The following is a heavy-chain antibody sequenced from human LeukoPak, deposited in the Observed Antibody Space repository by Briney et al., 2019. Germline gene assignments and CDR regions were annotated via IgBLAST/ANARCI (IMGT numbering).Heavy chain of an antibody. CDR1: GYTFTGYY. V-gene: IGHV1-2*02. CDR3: ARAGSWYDSSSWTDFDY. Sequence: GASVKVSCKASGYTFTGYYMHWVRQAPGQGLEWMGWINPNSGGTNYAQKFQGRVTMTRDTSISTAYMELSRLRSDDTAVYYCARAGSWYDSSSWTDFDYWGQGTLVTVSS. CDR2: INPNSGGT. D-gene: IGHD6-13*01. J-gene: IGHJ4*02.